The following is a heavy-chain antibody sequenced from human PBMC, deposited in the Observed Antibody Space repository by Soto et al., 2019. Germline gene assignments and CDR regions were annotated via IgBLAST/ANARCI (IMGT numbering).Heavy chain of an antibody. J-gene: IGHJ4*02. V-gene: IGHV4-61*01. CDR2: IYYSGST. CDR3: AREAGDDYGTGSVDY. Sequence: QVQLQESGPGLVKPSETLSLTCTVSGGSVSSGSYYWSWIRQPPGKGLEWIGYIYYSGSTNYNPSLKSRVTISVDTSKNQFSLKLSSVTAADTAVYYCAREAGDDYGTGSVDYWGQGTLVTVSS. CDR1: GGSVSSGSYY. D-gene: IGHD4-17*01.